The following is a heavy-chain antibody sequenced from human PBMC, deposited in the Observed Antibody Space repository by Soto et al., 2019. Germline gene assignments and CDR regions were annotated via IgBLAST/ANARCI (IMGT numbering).Heavy chain of an antibody. Sequence: SVKVCCKASGFTFTSSAVQWVRQARGQRLEWIGWIVVGSGNTNYAQKFQGRVTITRDMSTSTAYMELSSLTSEDTAIYYCAIYTTSFSYFNHWGQGPLVTVSS. V-gene: IGHV1-58*01. D-gene: IGHD1-26*01. CDR2: IVVGSGNT. J-gene: IGHJ4*02. CDR3: AIYTTSFSYFNH. CDR1: GFTFTSSA.